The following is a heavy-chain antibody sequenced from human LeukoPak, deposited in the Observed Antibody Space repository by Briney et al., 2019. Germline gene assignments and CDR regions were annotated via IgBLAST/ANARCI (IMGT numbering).Heavy chain of an antibody. D-gene: IGHD6-19*01. CDR1: GFTFSSYG. J-gene: IGHJ4*02. CDR3: AKGSSGWSTPIDY. CDR2: IRYDGSNK. V-gene: IGHV3-30*02. Sequence: GGSLRLSCAASGFTFSSYGMHWASQAPGKGLEWVAFIRYDGSNKYYADSVKGRFTISRDNSKNTLYLQMNSLRAEDTAVYYCAKGSSGWSTPIDYWGQGTLVTVSS.